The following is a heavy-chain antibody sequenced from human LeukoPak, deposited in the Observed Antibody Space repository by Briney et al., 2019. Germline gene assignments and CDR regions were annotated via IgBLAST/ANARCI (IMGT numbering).Heavy chain of an antibody. CDR2: ISGSGGGT. J-gene: IGHJ4*02. CDR1: GFTFSSYA. D-gene: IGHD4-17*01. CDR3: AKGGVYGDYYFDY. Sequence: GGSLRLSCAASGFTFSSYAMSWVRQAPGKGLEWVSAISGSGGGTYYADSVKGRFTISGDDSKNTVYLQMNSLRAEDTALYYCAKGGVYGDYYFDYWGQGTLVTVSS. V-gene: IGHV3-23*01.